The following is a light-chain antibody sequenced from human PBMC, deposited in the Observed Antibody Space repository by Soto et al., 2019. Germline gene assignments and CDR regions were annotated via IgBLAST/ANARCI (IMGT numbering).Light chain of an antibody. CDR2: KVS. CDR3: QQYNSYSWT. J-gene: IGKJ1*01. V-gene: IGKV1-5*03. Sequence: DIQMTQSPSTLSASLGDRVTITCRASESVRSWLAWFQQKPGKDPKLLIYKVSSLDSGVPSRFSGSGSGTEFTLTISSLQPDDFATYYCQQYNSYSWTFGQGTKVEIK. CDR1: ESVRSW.